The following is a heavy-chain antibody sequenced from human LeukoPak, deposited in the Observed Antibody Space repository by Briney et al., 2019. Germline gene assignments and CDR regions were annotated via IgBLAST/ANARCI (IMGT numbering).Heavy chain of an antibody. V-gene: IGHV3-7*01. Sequence: GGSLRLSCAASGFTFSSYWMSWVRQAPGRGREWVANIKQDGSEKNYAASVKAPVTISRDNSKTSLFLQMNSLRVEDRAVYFCARQRLDFDSWGQGTLVAVSS. CDR1: GFTFSSYW. J-gene: IGHJ4*02. CDR2: IKQDGSEK. D-gene: IGHD6-25*01. CDR3: ARQRLDFDS.